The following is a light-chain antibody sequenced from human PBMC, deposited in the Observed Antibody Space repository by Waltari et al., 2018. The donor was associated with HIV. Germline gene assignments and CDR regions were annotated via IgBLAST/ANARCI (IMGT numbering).Light chain of an antibody. CDR2: GAS. J-gene: IGKJ1*01. CDR3: EQYGSAPPWT. V-gene: IGKV3-20*01. CDR1: PSVSSSS. Sequence: EIVLTQSPGTLSLSPGERATLSCRAGPSVSSSSLAWYQQNPGQAPRLLIYGASSRATGIPDRVSGSGSGTDFTLTISRLEPEDFAVYYCEQYGSAPPWTFGQGTKVEIK.